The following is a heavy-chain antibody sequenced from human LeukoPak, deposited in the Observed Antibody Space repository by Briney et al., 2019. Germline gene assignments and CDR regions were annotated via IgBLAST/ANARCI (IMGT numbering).Heavy chain of an antibody. V-gene: IGHV1-18*01. CDR2: ISAYNGNT. J-gene: IGHJ6*03. CDR1: GYTFTSYG. Sequence: ASAKVSCKASGYTFTSYGISWVRQAPGQGLEWMGWISAYNGNTNYAQKLQGRVTMTTDTSTSTAYMELRSLRSDDTAVYYCARAKDYDFWSGYYTWDYYYYMDVWGKGTTVTVSS. D-gene: IGHD3-3*01. CDR3: ARAKDYDFWSGYYTWDYYYYMDV.